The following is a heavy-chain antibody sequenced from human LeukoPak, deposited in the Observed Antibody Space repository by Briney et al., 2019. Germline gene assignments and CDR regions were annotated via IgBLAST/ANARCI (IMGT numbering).Heavy chain of an antibody. CDR1: GGTFSSYA. J-gene: IGHJ6*03. V-gene: IGHV1-69*05. D-gene: IGHD5-12*01. Sequence: SVKVSCKASGGTFSSYAISWVRQAPGKGLEWMGGIIPIFGTANYAQKFQGRVTITTDGSTSTAYMELSSLRSEDTAVYYCARGGPYSGYDYGSWYMDVWGKGTTVTVSS. CDR3: ARGGPYSGYDYGSWYMDV. CDR2: IIPIFGTA.